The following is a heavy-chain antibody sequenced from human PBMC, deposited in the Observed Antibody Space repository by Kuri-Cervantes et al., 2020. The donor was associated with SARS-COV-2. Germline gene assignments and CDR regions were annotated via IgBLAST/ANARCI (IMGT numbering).Heavy chain of an antibody. CDR3: AKGVAAAKLSVGYMDV. CDR2: ISYDGSNK. V-gene: IGHV3-30-3*01. Sequence: GESLKISCAASGFSLSRYTTNWVRQAPGKGLEWVAVISYDGSNKYYADSVKGRFTISRDNSKNTLYLQMNSLRAEDMALYYCAKGVAAAKLSVGYMDVWGKGTTVTVSS. D-gene: IGHD6-13*01. CDR1: GFSLSRYT. J-gene: IGHJ6*03.